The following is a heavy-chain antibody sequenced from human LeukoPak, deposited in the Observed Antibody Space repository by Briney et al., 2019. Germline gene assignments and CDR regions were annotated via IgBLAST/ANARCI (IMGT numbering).Heavy chain of an antibody. V-gene: IGHV3-73*01. J-gene: IGHJ4*02. D-gene: IGHD2-15*01. CDR1: GFTFSASA. CDR2: IRSKADNYAT. CDR3: AAYCRDVNCHGE. Sequence: GGSLRLSCAASGFTFSASAMHWVRQASGKGLEWVGHIRSKADNYATAYAAPLKGRFTISRDDSRNTAYLQMNSLKTEDTAVYYCAAYCRDVNCHGEWGQGTLVTVSS.